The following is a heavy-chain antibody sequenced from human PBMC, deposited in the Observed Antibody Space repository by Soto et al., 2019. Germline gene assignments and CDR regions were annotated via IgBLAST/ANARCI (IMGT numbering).Heavy chain of an antibody. J-gene: IGHJ5*02. CDR2: IIPIFGTA. Sequence: SVKVSCKASGGTFSSYAISWLRQPPGQGLEWMGGIIPIFGTANYAQKFQGRVTITADKYTSTAYMELSSLRSEDRAVYYCARGLPDNWNYLSWFDPWGQGTLVTVSS. CDR3: ARGLPDNWNYLSWFDP. D-gene: IGHD1-7*01. CDR1: GGTFSSYA. V-gene: IGHV1-69*06.